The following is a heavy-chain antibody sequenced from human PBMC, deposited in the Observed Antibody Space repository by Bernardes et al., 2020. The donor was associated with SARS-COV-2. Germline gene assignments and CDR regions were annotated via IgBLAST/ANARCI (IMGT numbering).Heavy chain of an antibody. V-gene: IGHV3-33*01. CDR1: GFTFSSYG. CDR3: ARDRLNTIFGVVAFWLYGMDV. J-gene: IGHJ6*02. CDR2: IWYDGSNK. Sequence: GGSLRLSCAASGFTFSSYGMHWVRQAPGKGLEWVAVIWYDGSNKYYADSVKGRFTISRDNSKNTLYLQMNSLRAEDTAVYYCARDRLNTIFGVVAFWLYGMDVWGQGTTVTVSS. D-gene: IGHD3-3*01.